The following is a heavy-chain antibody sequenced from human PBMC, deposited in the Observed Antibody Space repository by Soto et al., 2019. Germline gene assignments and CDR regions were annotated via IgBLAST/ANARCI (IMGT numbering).Heavy chain of an antibody. CDR1: GFTFSSYS. D-gene: IGHD3-10*01. Sequence: GGSLRLSCAASGFTFSSYSMNWVRQAPGKGLEWVSSISSSSSYIYYADSVKGRFTISRDNAKNSLYLQMNSLRAEDTAVYYCARDSNSAMVRGVMGYWGQGTLVTVSS. CDR3: ARDSNSAMVRGVMGY. V-gene: IGHV3-21*01. CDR2: ISSSSSYI. J-gene: IGHJ4*02.